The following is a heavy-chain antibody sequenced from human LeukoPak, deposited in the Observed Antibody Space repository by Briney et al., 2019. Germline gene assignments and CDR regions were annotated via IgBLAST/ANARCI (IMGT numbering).Heavy chain of an antibody. J-gene: IGHJ5*02. CDR1: GFTFNNYW. D-gene: IGHD7-27*01. Sequence: GSLRLSCAASGFTFNNYWMHWVRQAPGEGLVWISRNNSDGRSTNYADSVKGRFNISRDDAKNTLYLQMNSLRAEDTAVYYCARTNWEGGNNWFDPWGQGTLVTVSS. V-gene: IGHV3-74*01. CDR3: ARTNWEGGNNWFDP. CDR2: NNSDGRST.